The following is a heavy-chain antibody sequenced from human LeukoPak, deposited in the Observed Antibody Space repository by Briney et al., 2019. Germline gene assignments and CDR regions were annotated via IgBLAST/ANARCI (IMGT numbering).Heavy chain of an antibody. CDR1: GFTFSSYW. CDR3: AREPTAYDFWSGYYGPGGAFDI. J-gene: IGHJ3*02. D-gene: IGHD3-3*01. V-gene: IGHV3-74*01. Sequence: GGSLRLSCAASGFTFSSYWMHWVRQAPGKGLVWVSRIKTDGSSTSYADSVKGRFTISRDNAKNTLYLQMNSLRAEDTAVYYCAREPTAYDFWSGYYGPGGAFDIWGQGTMVTVSS. CDR2: IKTDGSST.